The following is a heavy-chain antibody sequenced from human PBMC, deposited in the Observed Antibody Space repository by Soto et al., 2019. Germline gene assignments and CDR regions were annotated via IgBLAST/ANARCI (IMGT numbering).Heavy chain of an antibody. CDR1: GFTFSSYS. CDR3: ARGQTPGAFDI. J-gene: IGHJ3*02. CDR2: ISSSSSYI. V-gene: IGHV3-21*01. Sequence: GGSLRLSCAASGFTFSSYSMNWVRQAPGKGLEWVSSISSSSSYIYYAGSVKGRFTISRDNAKNSLYLRMNSLRAEDTAVYYCARGQTPGAFDIWGQGTMVTVSS.